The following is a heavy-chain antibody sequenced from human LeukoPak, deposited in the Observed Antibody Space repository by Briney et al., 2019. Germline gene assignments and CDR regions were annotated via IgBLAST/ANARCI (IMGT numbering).Heavy chain of an antibody. J-gene: IGHJ4*02. CDR2: ISRNGGSA. CDR3: TSYYYDSSGYSDY. V-gene: IGHV3-20*04. Sequence: GGSLRLSCAASGFTFDEYGMTWVRQAPGKGLEWVSGISRNGGSAGYADSVKGRFTITRDNAKNSLYLQMNSLRAEDTALYYCTSYYYDSSGYSDYWGQGTLVTVSS. CDR1: GFTFDEYG. D-gene: IGHD3-22*01.